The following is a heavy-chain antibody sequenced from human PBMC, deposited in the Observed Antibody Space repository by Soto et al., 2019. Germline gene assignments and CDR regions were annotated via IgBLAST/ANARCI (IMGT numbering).Heavy chain of an antibody. Sequence: SETLSLTCAVHGGSFSGYYWSWIRQPPGKGLEWIGEINHSGSTNYNPSLKSRVTISVDTSKNQFSLKLSSVTAADTAVYYCAREKYSSGLDYWGQGTLVTVSS. CDR2: INHSGST. J-gene: IGHJ4*02. CDR1: GGSFSGYY. D-gene: IGHD6-25*01. V-gene: IGHV4-34*01. CDR3: AREKYSSGLDY.